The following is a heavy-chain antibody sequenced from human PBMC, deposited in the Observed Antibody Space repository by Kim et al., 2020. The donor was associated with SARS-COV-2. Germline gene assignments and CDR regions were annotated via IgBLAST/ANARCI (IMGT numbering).Heavy chain of an antibody. D-gene: IGHD6-19*01. CDR3: AREKRRGWLVLGLVC. J-gene: IGHJ4*02. CDR2: INAGNGNT. CDR1: GYTFTSYA. Sequence: ASVKVSCKASGYTFTSYAMHWVRQAPGQRLEWMGWINAGNGNTKYSQKFQGRVTITRDTSASTAYMELSSLRSEDTAVYYCAREKRRGWLVLGLVCWGQGTLVTVSS. V-gene: IGHV1-3*01.